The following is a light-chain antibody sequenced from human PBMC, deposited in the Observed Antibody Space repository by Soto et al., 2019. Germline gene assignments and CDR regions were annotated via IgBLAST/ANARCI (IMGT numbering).Light chain of an antibody. CDR1: SSDVGGYNY. Sequence: QSALTQPASVSGSPGQSITISCTGTSSDVGGYNYVSWYQQHPGKAPKLMIYEVSNRPSGVSNRFSGSKSGNTASLTISGLQAEDEADYYCSSYTSSNVFGTGTKLPVL. CDR2: EVS. J-gene: IGLJ1*01. CDR3: SSYTSSNV. V-gene: IGLV2-14*01.